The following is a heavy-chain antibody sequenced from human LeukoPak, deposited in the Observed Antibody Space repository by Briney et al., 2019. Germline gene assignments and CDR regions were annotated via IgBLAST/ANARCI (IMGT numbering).Heavy chain of an antibody. CDR2: IYYDGST. CDR1: GGSINNFF. D-gene: IGHD6-13*01. J-gene: IGHJ4*02. CDR3: ARGTAPDTH. Sequence: PSETLSLTCTVSGGSINNFFWNWVRQPPGNGLEGIGYIYYDGSTNYSPSLKRRVTMSVDTSKNQFSLTLRSVTAADTAVYYCARGTAPDTHWGQGALVTVSP. V-gene: IGHV4-59*08.